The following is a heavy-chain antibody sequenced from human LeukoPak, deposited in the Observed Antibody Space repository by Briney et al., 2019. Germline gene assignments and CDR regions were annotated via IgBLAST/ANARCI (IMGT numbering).Heavy chain of an antibody. CDR3: ARGYGEKGY. V-gene: IGHV1-69*04. Sequence: ASVKVSCKASGGTFSSYAVSWVRQAPGQGLEWMGRIIPILGIANYAQKFQGRVTITADKSTSTAYMELSSLRSEDTAVYYCARGYGEKGYWGQGTLVTVSS. J-gene: IGHJ4*02. CDR2: IIPILGIA. CDR1: GGTFSSYA. D-gene: IGHD4-17*01.